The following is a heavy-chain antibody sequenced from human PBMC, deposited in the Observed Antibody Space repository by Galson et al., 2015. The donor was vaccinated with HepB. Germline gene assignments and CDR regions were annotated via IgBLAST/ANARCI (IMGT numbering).Heavy chain of an antibody. CDR3: VKDLSSSWLGDWFDP. Sequence: SLRLSCAASGFTFSSYAMHWVRQAPGKGLEYVSAISSNGGSTYYADSVKGRFTISRDNSKNTLYLQMSSLRAEDTAVYYCVKDLSSSWLGDWFDPWGQGTLVTVSS. J-gene: IGHJ5*02. V-gene: IGHV3-64D*06. D-gene: IGHD6-13*01. CDR1: GFTFSSYA. CDR2: ISSNGGST.